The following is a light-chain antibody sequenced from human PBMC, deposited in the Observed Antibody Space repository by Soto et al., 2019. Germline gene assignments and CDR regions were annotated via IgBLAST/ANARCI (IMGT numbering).Light chain of an antibody. Sequence: EIVWTQSPGTLSLSPGERATLSCRASQSIYSTYLAWYQHKPGQAPRLLIYDASSRATGIPDRFSGSGSGTDFTLTINRLEPEDFAVYYCQQYGNSPRTFGQGTKVDIK. CDR3: QQYGNSPRT. V-gene: IGKV3-20*01. CDR2: DAS. J-gene: IGKJ1*01. CDR1: QSIYSTY.